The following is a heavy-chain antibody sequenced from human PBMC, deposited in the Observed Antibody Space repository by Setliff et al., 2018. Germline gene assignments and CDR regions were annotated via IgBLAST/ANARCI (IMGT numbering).Heavy chain of an antibody. V-gene: IGHV3-72*01. J-gene: IGHJ4*02. CDR1: GFTFSNAW. CDR3: VRDSGKFSFDF. Sequence: GGSLRLSCAASGFTFSNAWMSWVRQAPGKGLEWVGRMRHKAAGYSTEYAPSVRGRFSVSRDDSKNSFYLQMTSLTTEDTAVYYCVRDSGKFSFDFWGQGTLVTVSS. CDR2: MRHKAAGYST. D-gene: IGHD1-26*01.